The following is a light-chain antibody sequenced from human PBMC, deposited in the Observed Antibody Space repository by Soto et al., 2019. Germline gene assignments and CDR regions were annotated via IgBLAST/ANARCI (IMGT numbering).Light chain of an antibody. J-gene: IGKJ4*01. CDR1: QSVSSSY. CDR2: GAS. V-gene: IGKV3-20*01. Sequence: QSPGNLSLYPGERATLSCRASQSVSSSYLAWYQQKPGQAPRLLIYGASSRATGIPDRFSGSGSGTDFTLTISRLEPEDFAVYYCQQYGSSPHFGGGTKV. CDR3: QQYGSSPH.